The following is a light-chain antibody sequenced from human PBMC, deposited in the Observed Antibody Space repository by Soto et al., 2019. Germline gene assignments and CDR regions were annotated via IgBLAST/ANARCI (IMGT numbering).Light chain of an antibody. CDR3: QQRSNWPPGLT. V-gene: IGKV1-5*01. CDR2: DAS. CDR1: QSISSW. Sequence: DIQMTQSPSTLSASVGYRFTITCRASQSISSWLAWYQQKPGKAPKLLIYDASSLESGVPSRFSGSGSGTEFTLTISRLEPEDFAVYYCQQRSNWPPGLTFGGGTTGDIK. J-gene: IGKJ4*01.